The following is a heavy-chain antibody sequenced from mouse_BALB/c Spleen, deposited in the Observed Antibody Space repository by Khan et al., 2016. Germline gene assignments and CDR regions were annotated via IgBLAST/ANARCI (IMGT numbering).Heavy chain of an antibody. J-gene: IGHJ3*01. Sequence: VQLQQSGAELVRSGASVNLSCTTSGFNIKDYYLHWVKQRPEQGLEWIGWIGPENGETEYAPKFQGKATMTADTSSNTAYLQLSSLTSEDTAVYYCKDGNDLWFAYWGPGTLVTV. CDR3: KDGNDLWFAY. CDR1: GFNIKDYY. D-gene: IGHD2-3*01. CDR2: IGPENGET. V-gene: IGHV14-4*02.